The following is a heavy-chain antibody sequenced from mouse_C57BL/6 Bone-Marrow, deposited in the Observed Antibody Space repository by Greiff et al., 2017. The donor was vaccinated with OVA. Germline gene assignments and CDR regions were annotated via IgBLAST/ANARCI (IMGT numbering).Heavy chain of an antibody. CDR3: ARELNWDGYFDV. J-gene: IGHJ1*03. V-gene: IGHV1-18*01. CDR2: INPNNGGT. D-gene: IGHD4-1*01. Sequence: VQLQQSGPELVKPGASVKIPCKASGYTFTDYNMDWVKQSHGKSLEWIGDINPNNGGTIYNQKFKGKATLTVDKSSSTAYMELRSLTSDDTAVYYCARELNWDGYFDVWGTGTTVTVSS. CDR1: GYTFTDYN.